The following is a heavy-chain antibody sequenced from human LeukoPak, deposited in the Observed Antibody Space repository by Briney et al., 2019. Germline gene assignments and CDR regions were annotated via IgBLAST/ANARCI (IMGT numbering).Heavy chain of an antibody. CDR2: ISGSGGST. CDR1: GFTFSSYA. Sequence: GGSLRLSCAASGFTFSSYAMSWVRQAPGKGLEWVSAISGSGGSTYYADSVKGRFTISRDNSKNTLYLQMNSLRAEDTAVYYCAIGAVLRFLEWAPRAYYFDYWGQGTLVTVSS. J-gene: IGHJ4*02. D-gene: IGHD3-3*01. CDR3: AIGAVLRFLEWAPRAYYFDY. V-gene: IGHV3-23*01.